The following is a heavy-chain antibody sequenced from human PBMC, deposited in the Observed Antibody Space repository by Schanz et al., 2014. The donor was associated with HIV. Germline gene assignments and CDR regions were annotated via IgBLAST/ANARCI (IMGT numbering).Heavy chain of an antibody. Sequence: EVQLVESGGGLVQPGGSLRLSCAASEFTFSSYWMSWVRQAPGKGLEWVANIKQDGSEKYYVDSVKGRFTISRDNAKNSLYLHMNSLRDEDTAVYYCARLSRGPWRLENWGQGALVTVSS. CDR3: ARLSRGPWRLEN. J-gene: IGHJ4*02. CDR1: EFTFSSYW. CDR2: IKQDGSEK. V-gene: IGHV3-7*01. D-gene: IGHD6-25*01.